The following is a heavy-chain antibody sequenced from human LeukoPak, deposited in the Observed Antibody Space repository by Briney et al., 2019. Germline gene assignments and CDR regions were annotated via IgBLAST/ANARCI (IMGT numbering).Heavy chain of an antibody. J-gene: IGHJ4*02. V-gene: IGHV3-7*03. CDR3: ARRYFDY. CDR2: IKQDGSEK. CDR1: GFTFSNYW. Sequence: GGSLRLSCAASGFTFSNYWMSWVRQAPGKGLEWVANIKQDGSEKYYVDSVKGRFTISRDNAKNSMYLQMNSLRAEDTAVYYCARRYFDYWGQGTLVTVSS.